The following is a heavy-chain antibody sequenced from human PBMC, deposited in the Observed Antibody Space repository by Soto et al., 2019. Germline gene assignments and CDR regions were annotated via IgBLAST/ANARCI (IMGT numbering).Heavy chain of an antibody. D-gene: IGHD2-8*01. V-gene: IGHV3-11*01. CDR2: ISSSGSTI. CDR1: GFTFSDYY. CDR3: ARFLMVYAAYYGMDV. Sequence: QVQLVESGGGLVKPGGSLRLSCAASGFTFSDYYMSWIRQAPGQRLEWVSYISSSGSTIYYADSVKGRFTNSRDHAKNSLYLEKNILRAEDTAVYYCARFLMVYAAYYGMDVWGQGTTVTVSS. J-gene: IGHJ6*02.